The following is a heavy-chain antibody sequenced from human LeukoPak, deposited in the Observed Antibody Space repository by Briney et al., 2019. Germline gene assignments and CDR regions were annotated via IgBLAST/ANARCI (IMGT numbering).Heavy chain of an antibody. V-gene: IGHV3-21*06. D-gene: IGHD2/OR15-2a*01. Sequence: PGGSLRLSCAASGFTFSSYTMNWVRQAPGKGLEWVSSIISTGGDNRFADSVTGRFTISRDNHKNSVFLQMNSLRAEDTAVYYCARQGRSYINPNRGWFDPWGRGTLVIVSS. CDR1: GFTFSSYT. CDR2: IISTGGDN. J-gene: IGHJ5*02. CDR3: ARQGRSYINPNRGWFDP.